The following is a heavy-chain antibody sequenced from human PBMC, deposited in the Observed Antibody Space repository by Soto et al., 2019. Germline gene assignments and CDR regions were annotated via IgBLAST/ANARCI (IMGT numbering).Heavy chain of an antibody. V-gene: IGHV3-21*01. CDR2: ISSSSSYI. J-gene: IGHJ3*02. CDR3: ARSRYYYDDAFDI. CDR1: GFTFSSYS. Sequence: VQLVESGGGLVKPGGSLRLSCAASGFTFSSYSMNWVRQAPGKGLEWVSSISSSSSYIYYADSVKGRFTISRDNAKNSLYLQMNSLRAEDTAVYYCARSRYYYDDAFDIWGQGTMVTVSS. D-gene: IGHD3-22*01.